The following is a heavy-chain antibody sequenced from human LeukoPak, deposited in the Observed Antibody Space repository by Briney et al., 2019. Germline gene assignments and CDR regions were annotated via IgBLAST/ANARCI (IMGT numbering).Heavy chain of an antibody. CDR1: RFTFSSFW. J-gene: IGHJ4*02. Sequence: GGSLRLSRAASRFTFSSFWMSWVRQAPGRGLEWVANIEQDGSEKYYVDSVKGRFTISRDNAKNSLYLQMKSLRPEDTAVYYCARGPSVYDVYSPSYSFDYWGQGTLVTVSS. D-gene: IGHD5/OR15-5a*01. CDR3: ARGPSVYDVYSPSYSFDY. CDR2: IEQDGSEK. V-gene: IGHV3-7*01.